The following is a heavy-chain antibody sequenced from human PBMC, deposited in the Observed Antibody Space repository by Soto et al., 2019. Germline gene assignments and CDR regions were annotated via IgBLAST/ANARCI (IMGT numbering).Heavy chain of an antibody. D-gene: IGHD1-20*01. Sequence: EVQLLESGGGLVQPGGSLRLSCAASGITFSSYAITLVRQAPGKGLEWVSGISGSGGDTYYADSVTGRFTISRDNSRYTVYLQMNSLRAEDTAVYYCARNWQGDYWGQGTLVSVSS. J-gene: IGHJ4*02. V-gene: IGHV3-23*01. CDR3: ARNWQGDY. CDR2: ISGSGGDT. CDR1: GITFSSYA.